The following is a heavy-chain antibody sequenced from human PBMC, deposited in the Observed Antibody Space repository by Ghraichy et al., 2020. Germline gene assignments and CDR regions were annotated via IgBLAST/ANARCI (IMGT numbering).Heavy chain of an antibody. J-gene: IGHJ6*02. CDR1: GGSISSYY. V-gene: IGHV4-59*01. Sequence: SETLSLTCTVSGGSISSYYWSWIRQPPGKGLEWIGYIYYSGSTNYNPSLKSRVTISVDTSKNQFSLKLSSVTAADTAVYYCARDKYDFWSGYYNGGYYYGMDVWGQGTTVTVSS. D-gene: IGHD3-3*01. CDR2: IYYSGST. CDR3: ARDKYDFWSGYYNGGYYYGMDV.